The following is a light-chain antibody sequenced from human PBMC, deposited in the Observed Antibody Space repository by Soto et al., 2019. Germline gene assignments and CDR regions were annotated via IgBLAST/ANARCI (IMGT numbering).Light chain of an antibody. CDR3: QQSYSTRYT. CDR1: QSIRSY. Sequence: DIQMTQSPSSLSAYVGDRVTITCRASQSIRSYFNWYQQKPGKAPKVLIYTTPSLQSGAPSRLSASGSGTDFTLSVVSLQPEDFATYYCQQSYSTRYTFGQGTKLEIK. J-gene: IGKJ2*01. V-gene: IGKV1-39*01. CDR2: TTP.